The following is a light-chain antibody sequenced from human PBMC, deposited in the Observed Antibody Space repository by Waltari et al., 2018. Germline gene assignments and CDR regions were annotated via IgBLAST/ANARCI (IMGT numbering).Light chain of an antibody. V-gene: IGKV1-6*01. CDR2: AAS. CDR3: LQDYNYPLT. CDR1: QGIRDD. J-gene: IGKJ4*01. Sequence: AIQMTQSPSSLSASVGDRVTITCRASQGIRDDLGWYQQKPGRAPKLLIYAASSLQSGVPSRFSGSGSGTDFTLTISSLQPEDFATYYCLQDYNYPLTFGGGTKVEIK.